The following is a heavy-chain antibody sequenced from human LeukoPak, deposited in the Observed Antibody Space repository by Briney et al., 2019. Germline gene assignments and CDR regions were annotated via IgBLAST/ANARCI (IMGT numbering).Heavy chain of an antibody. CDR1: GFTFSSYA. Sequence: GGSLRLSCAASGFTFSSYAMSWVRQAPGQGLEWISGISASGGSTYYADSVKGRFTISRDNSKNTLYLQMNSLRAEDTAVYYCAKDKGDYFDYWGQGTLVTVSS. V-gene: IGHV3-23*01. CDR2: ISASGGST. CDR3: AKDKGDYFDY. J-gene: IGHJ4*02.